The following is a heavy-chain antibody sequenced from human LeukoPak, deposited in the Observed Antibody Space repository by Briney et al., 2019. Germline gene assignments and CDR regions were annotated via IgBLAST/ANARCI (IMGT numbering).Heavy chain of an antibody. D-gene: IGHD5-18*01. CDR1: GASISGSSYS. Sequence: PSETLSLTCTVSGASISGSSYSWGWIRQPPGKGLEWIGSIYYTGNTYYTPSLKSRVTISVDTSKNQFSLKLSSVTAADTAVYYCARVLDTATNWFDPWGQGTLVTVSS. J-gene: IGHJ5*02. V-gene: IGHV4-39*01. CDR3: ARVLDTATNWFDP. CDR2: IYYTGNT.